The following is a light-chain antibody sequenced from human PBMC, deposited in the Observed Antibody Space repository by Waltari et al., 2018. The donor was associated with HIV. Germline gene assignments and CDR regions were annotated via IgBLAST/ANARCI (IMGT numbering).Light chain of an antibody. J-gene: IGKJ1*01. CDR2: GAS. CDR3: QQYTSTPPT. Sequence: EIVLTQSPDTLSSSPGERATLSCRASQNVDSTFLAWYRHKPGQAPRLLIFGASRRATGIPDRFSGGGSGTDFTLTISRLEPEDSAVYYCQQYTSTPPTFGRGTKVEI. CDR1: QNVDSTF. V-gene: IGKV3-20*01.